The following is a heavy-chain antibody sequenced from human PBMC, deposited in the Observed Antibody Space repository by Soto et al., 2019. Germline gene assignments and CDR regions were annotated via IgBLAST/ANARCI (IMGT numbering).Heavy chain of an antibody. V-gene: IGHV4-34*01. Sequence: SETLSVTCAVYGGSFSGYYWSWIRQPPGKGLEWIGEINHSGSTNYNPSLKSRVTISVDTSKNQFSLKLSSVTAADTAVYYCARGPNLLRLLEWLPWGQGTLVTVSS. CDR1: GGSFSGYY. CDR2: INHSGST. D-gene: IGHD3-3*01. J-gene: IGHJ5*02. CDR3: ARGPNLLRLLEWLP.